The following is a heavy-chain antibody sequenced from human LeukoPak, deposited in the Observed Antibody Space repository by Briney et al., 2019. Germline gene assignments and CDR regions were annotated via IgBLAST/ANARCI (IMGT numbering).Heavy chain of an antibody. CDR1: VFTFSSYG. J-gene: IGHJ4*02. D-gene: IGHD3-22*01. CDR3: AKWDTYYDSSGYYFY. Sequence: AGGSLRLSCAASVFTFSSYGMSWVRQAPGKGLEWVSAVSGSGGSTYYADSVKGRFTISRDNSKNTLYLQMNSLRAEDTAVYYCAKWDTYYDSSGYYFYWGQGTLVTVSS. CDR2: VSGSGGST. V-gene: IGHV3-23*01.